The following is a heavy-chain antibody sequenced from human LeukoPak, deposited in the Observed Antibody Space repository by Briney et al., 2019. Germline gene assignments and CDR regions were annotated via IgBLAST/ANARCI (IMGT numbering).Heavy chain of an antibody. V-gene: IGHV3-33*01. J-gene: IGHJ4*02. CDR1: GFPFSSYV. D-gene: IGHD4-17*01. CDR2: IRSDGSDK. CDR3: ARSYGDATFDY. Sequence: PGGSLRLSCAASGFPFSSYVMHWVRQAPGKGLEWVAIIRSDGSDKYYADSVKGRFTISRDNSKSTLYLQLNSLRAEDTAVYYCARSYGDATFDYWGQGTLVTVSS.